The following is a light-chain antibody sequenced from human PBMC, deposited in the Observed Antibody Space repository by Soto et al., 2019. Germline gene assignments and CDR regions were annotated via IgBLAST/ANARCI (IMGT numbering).Light chain of an antibody. CDR1: QSVGSY. CDR3: QQRSNWPSLT. V-gene: IGKV3-11*01. J-gene: IGKJ4*01. Sequence: ETVMTQSPDTLSVSPGERATLSCRASQSVGSYLAWYQHKPGQAPRLLISDASNRATGIPARFSGSGSETDFTLTISSLEPEDSAVYYCQQRSNWPSLTFGGGTKVDIK. CDR2: DAS.